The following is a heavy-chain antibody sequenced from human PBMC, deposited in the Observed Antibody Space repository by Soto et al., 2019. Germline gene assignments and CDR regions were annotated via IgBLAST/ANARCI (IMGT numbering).Heavy chain of an antibody. CDR1: AFTFCTYR. Sequence: GGTLPLSCAASAFTFCTYRMNWLRQPPGKGPEWASYLTSRTTTTYYAHSAKGRFTISRDNAKNSLYLQMDSLRAEDTAVYYATRSAYMDVWGTGTTVTVSS. V-gene: IGHV3-48*01. CDR3: TRSAYMDV. J-gene: IGHJ6*03. CDR2: LTSRTTTT. D-gene: IGHD2-2*01.